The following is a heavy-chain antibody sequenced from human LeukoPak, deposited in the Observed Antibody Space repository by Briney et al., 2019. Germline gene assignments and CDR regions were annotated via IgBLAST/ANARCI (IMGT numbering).Heavy chain of an antibody. D-gene: IGHD6-13*01. J-gene: IGHJ4*02. CDR2: INHSGST. V-gene: IGHV4-34*01. CDR3: ARDLGSAGLFDY. CDR1: GGSFSGYY. Sequence: LKPSETLSLTCAVYGGSFSGYYWSWIRQPPGKGLEWIGEINHSGSTNYNPSLKSRVTISVDTSKNQFSLKLSSVTAADTAVYYCARDLGSAGLFDYWGQGTLATVSS.